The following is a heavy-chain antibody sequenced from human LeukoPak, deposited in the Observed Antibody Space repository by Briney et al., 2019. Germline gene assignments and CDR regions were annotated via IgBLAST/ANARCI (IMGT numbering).Heavy chain of an antibody. CDR1: GGSFSGYY. CDR2: INHSGST. CDR3: ARVAPSIAARPTRYFQH. D-gene: IGHD6-6*01. J-gene: IGHJ1*01. V-gene: IGHV4-34*01. Sequence: SETLSLTCAVYGGSFSGYYWSWIRQPPGKGLEWIGEINHSGSTNYNPSLKSRVTISVDTSKNQFSLKLSSVTAADTAVYYCARVAPSIAARPTRYFQHWGQGTLVTVSS.